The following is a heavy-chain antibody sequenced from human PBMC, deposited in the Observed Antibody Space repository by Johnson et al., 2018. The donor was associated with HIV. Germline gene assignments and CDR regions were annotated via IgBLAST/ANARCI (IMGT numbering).Heavy chain of an antibody. CDR2: IRYDGSNK. V-gene: IGHV3-30*02. J-gene: IGHJ3*02. D-gene: IGHD6-6*01. CDR1: GFSFSTYG. Sequence: QVQLVESGGGVVQPGGSLRLSCAASGFSFSTYGLHWVRQAPGKGLKWVSFIRYDGSNKYYADSVQGRFTISRDNSKNTLYLQMKSLRGEDTAVYSCARGRSSSSTAAFDIWGQGTMVTVSS. CDR3: ARGRSSSSTAAFDI.